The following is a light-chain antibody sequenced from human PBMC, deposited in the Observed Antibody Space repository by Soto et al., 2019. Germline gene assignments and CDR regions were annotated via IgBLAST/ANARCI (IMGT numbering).Light chain of an antibody. CDR3: QHYNSYSEA. V-gene: IGKV3-20*01. CDR2: GAS. Sequence: EIVLTQSPGTLSLSPGERATLSCRASQSVSNNYLAWYQQKPGQAPRLLIYGASSGATGIPDRFSGSGSGTDFTLTISSLQPDDFATYYCQHYNSYSEAFGQGTKVDI. CDR1: QSVSNNY. J-gene: IGKJ1*01.